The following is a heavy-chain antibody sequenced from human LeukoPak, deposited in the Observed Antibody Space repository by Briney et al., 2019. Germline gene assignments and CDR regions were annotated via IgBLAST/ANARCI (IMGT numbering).Heavy chain of an antibody. J-gene: IGHJ4*02. D-gene: IGHD5-12*01. CDR1: GFTFSSYS. CDR2: ISSSSSYI. V-gene: IGHV3-21*01. Sequence: GGSLRLSCAASGFTFSSYSMNWVRQAPGKGLEWVSSISSSSSYIYYADSVKGRFTISRDNARNSLSLQMNSLRAEDTAVYYCVRDGGVSGYDLLDYWGQGTLVTVSS. CDR3: VRDGGVSGYDLLDY.